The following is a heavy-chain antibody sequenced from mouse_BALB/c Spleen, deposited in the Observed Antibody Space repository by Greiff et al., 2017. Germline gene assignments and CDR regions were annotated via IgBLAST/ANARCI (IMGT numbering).Heavy chain of an antibody. Sequence: VQLQESGAELARPGASVKLSCKASGYTFTDYYINWVKQRTGQGLEWIGEIYPGSGNTYYNEKFKGKATLTADKSSSTAYMQLSSLTSEDSAVYFCAREEGGFAYWGQGTLVTVSA. CDR1: GYTFTDYY. V-gene: IGHV1-77*01. CDR2: IYPGSGNT. J-gene: IGHJ3*01. CDR3: AREEGGFAY.